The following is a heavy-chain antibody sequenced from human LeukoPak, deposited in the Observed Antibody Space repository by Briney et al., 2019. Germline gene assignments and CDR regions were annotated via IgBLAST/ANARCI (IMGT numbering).Heavy chain of an antibody. CDR1: AFTFRNYA. J-gene: IGHJ4*02. CDR2: ISYDGSNK. CDR3: ARGYYYDSSVPSPIDY. D-gene: IGHD3-22*01. Sequence: GRSLRLSCAASAFTFRNYAIHWVRQAPGKGLEWVAVISYDGSNKYYADSVKGRFTISRDNSKNTLYLQMSSLRAEDTAVYYCARGYYYDSSVPSPIDYWGQGILVTVSS. V-gene: IGHV3-30*04.